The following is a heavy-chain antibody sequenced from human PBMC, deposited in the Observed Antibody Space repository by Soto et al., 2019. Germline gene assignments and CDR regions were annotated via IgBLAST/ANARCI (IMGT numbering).Heavy chain of an antibody. J-gene: IGHJ4*02. D-gene: IGHD4-17*01. Sequence: PSETLSLTCTVSGDSITTSGHLWGWIRQPPGKGLEWIGTISYSGTTIYNPSLKSRTTISVDSSKNQFSLSLVSVTAADTAVYYCARGSTTEKVDSWGQGTLVTVSS. CDR1: GDSITTSGHL. CDR2: ISYSGTT. V-gene: IGHV4-39*01. CDR3: ARGSTTEKVDS.